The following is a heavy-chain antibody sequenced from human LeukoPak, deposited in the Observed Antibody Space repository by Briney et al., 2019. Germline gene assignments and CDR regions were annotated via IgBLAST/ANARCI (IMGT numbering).Heavy chain of an antibody. CDR1: GFTFSSHA. CDR2: VSYDGTNK. J-gene: IGHJ4*02. Sequence: GRSLRLSCAAPGFTFSSHAMHWVRQAPGKGLGWVALVSYDGTNKYYADSVMGRFTVSRDNPKNTLYLQMNSLTTEDTAVYYCASSPSSYFDYWGQGTLVTVSS. D-gene: IGHD6-13*01. CDR3: ASSPSSYFDY. V-gene: IGHV3-30-3*01.